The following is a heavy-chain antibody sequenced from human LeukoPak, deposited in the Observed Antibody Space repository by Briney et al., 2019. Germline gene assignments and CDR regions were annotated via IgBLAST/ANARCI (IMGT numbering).Heavy chain of an antibody. CDR2: IYYSGST. J-gene: IGHJ3*02. Sequence: SETLSLTCTVSGGSISSYYWSWIRQPPGKGLEWIGYIYYSGSTKYNPSLKSRVTISVDTSKNQFSLKLSSVTAADTAVYYCARVDIVVVPAAITSSRLLGAAFDIWGQGTMVTVSS. CDR1: GGSISSYY. V-gene: IGHV4-59*01. CDR3: ARVDIVVVPAAITSSRLLGAAFDI. D-gene: IGHD2-2*03.